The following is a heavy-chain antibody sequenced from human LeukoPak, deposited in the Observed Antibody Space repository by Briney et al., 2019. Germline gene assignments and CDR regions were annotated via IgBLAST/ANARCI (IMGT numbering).Heavy chain of an antibody. CDR1: GFTFSSYS. CDR2: ISSSSSYI. CDR3: ARAPDSSGYYRY. Sequence: GGSLRLSCAAPGFTFSSYSMNWVRQAPGKGLEWVSSISSSSSYIYYADSVKGRFTISRDNAKNSLYLQMNSLRAEDTAVYYCARAPDSSGYYRYWGQGTLVTVSS. D-gene: IGHD3-22*01. J-gene: IGHJ4*02. V-gene: IGHV3-21*01.